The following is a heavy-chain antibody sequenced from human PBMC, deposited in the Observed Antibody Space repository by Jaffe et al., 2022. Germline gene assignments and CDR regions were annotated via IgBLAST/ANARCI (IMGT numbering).Heavy chain of an antibody. CDR1: GFSLSTSGVG. Sequence: QITLKESGPTLVKPTQTLTLTCTFSGFSLSTSGVGVGWIRQPPGKALEWLALIYWNDDKRYSPSLKSRLTITKDTSKNQVVLTMTNMDPVDTATYYCAHRLGYSSSWFHSHVQYFDYWGQGTLVTVSS. CDR3: AHRLGYSSSWFHSHVQYFDY. CDR2: IYWNDDK. D-gene: IGHD6-13*01. V-gene: IGHV2-5*01. J-gene: IGHJ4*02.